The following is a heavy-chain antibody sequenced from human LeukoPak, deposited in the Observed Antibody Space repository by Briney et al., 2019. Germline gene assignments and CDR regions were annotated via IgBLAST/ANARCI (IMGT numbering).Heavy chain of an antibody. CDR1: GFTFSSYS. CDR3: AKALFDSSGYYYAY. D-gene: IGHD3-22*01. CDR2: ITGRGDST. V-gene: IGHV3-23*01. J-gene: IGHJ1*01. Sequence: PGGSLRLSCAASGFTFSSYSMNWVRQAPGKGLEWVSAITGRGDSTSYADSVKVRFTISRANSKNTLFLQVKSQRAENTAVYYCAKALFDSSGYYYAYWDQGTLATVSS.